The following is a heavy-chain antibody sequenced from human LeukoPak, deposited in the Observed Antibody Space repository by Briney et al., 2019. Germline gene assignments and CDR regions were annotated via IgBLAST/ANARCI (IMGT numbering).Heavy chain of an antibody. V-gene: IGHV3-30*18. CDR3: AKGSRIVVVIVAFVD. CDR1: GFTFRSYG. D-gene: IGHD3-22*01. Sequence: PGGSLRLSCAASGFTFRSYGMHWVRQAPGKGLEWVAVISYDTNIKSYADSVKGRFTISRDNSKNTLYLQMNSLRAEDTAVYYCAKGSRIVVVIVAFVDWGQGTLVTVSS. J-gene: IGHJ4*02. CDR2: ISYDTNIK.